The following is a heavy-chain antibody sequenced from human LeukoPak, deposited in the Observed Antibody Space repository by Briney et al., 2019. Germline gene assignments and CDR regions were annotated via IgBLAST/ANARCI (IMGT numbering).Heavy chain of an antibody. Sequence: SETLSLTCSVSGGSISSSSYYWGWLRQPPGKGLECIGYIYYSGSANYNPSLKSRVTISVDTSKNQFSLKLSSVTAADTAVYYCARATKRQLLGAFDIWGQGTMVTVSS. CDR3: ARATKRQLLGAFDI. V-gene: IGHV4-61*05. CDR2: IYYSGSA. CDR1: GGSISSSSYY. J-gene: IGHJ3*02. D-gene: IGHD1-1*01.